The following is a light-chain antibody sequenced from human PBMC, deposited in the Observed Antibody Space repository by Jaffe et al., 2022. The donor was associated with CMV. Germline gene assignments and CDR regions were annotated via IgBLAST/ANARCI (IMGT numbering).Light chain of an antibody. CDR1: SSNIGAGSN. J-gene: IGLJ1*01. CDR3: QSYGNSLSDPYV. CDR2: ENT. Sequence: QSVLTQPPSVSGAPGQRVTISCTGSSSNIGAGSNVHWYQQLPGTAPKLLIFENTNRPSGVPDRFSASKSGASASLAITGLQAEDEAYYYCQSYGNSLSDPYVFGTGTEVTVL. V-gene: IGLV1-40*01.